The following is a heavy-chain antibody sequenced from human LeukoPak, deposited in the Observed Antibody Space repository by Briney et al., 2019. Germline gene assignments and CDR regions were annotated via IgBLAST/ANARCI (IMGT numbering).Heavy chain of an antibody. D-gene: IGHD3-10*01. CDR1: GFTFSSYS. Sequence: GGSLRLSCAASGFTFSSYSMNWVRQAPGKGLEWVSSISSSSSYIYYADSVKGRFTISRDNSKNTLYLQMNSLRAEDTAVYYCAKDYPSYYYGSGSYSDYWGQGTLVTVSS. V-gene: IGHV3-21*04. CDR2: ISSSSSYI. J-gene: IGHJ4*02. CDR3: AKDYPSYYYGSGSYSDY.